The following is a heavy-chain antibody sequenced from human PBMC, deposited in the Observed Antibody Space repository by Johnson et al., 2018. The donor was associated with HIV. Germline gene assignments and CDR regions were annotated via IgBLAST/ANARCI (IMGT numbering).Heavy chain of an antibody. J-gene: IGHJ3*02. Sequence: VRLVESGGGVVQPARSLRLSCAASGFTFSSYDMHWVRQATGKGLEWVSAIATAGDTYSPVSVKGRFTISRDNAKNTLFLQMNSLRAEDTAVYYCARIAVVVQHDAFDIWGQGTMVTVSS. CDR2: IATAGDT. CDR1: GFTFSSYD. D-gene: IGHD2-15*01. V-gene: IGHV3-13*01. CDR3: ARIAVVVQHDAFDI.